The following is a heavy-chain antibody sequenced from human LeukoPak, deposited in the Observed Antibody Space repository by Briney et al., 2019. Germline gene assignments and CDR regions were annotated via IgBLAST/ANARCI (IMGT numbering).Heavy chain of an antibody. J-gene: IGHJ6*04. V-gene: IGHV4-4*02. CDR1: GGSISSSNW. D-gene: IGHD2-2*01. CDR2: IYHSGST. Sequence: PSETLSLTCAVSGGSISSSNWWSWVRQPPGKGLEWIGEIYHSGSTNYNPSLKSRVTISVDTSKNQFSLKLSSVTAADTAVYYCARGPVVVPAASLYYYYYGMDVWGKGTTVTVSS. CDR3: ARGPVVVPAASLYYYYYGMDV.